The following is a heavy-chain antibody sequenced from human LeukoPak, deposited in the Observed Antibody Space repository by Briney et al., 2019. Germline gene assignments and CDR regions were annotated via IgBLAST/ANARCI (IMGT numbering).Heavy chain of an antibody. Sequence: GGSLRLSCAASGSAFKTYAMTWVRQAPGKGLEWVSTISGSGAITYYADSVKGRFTISRDNSKNTLYLQMNSLRAEDTAVYYCATTADYWGSYGWGQGTLVTVSS. D-gene: IGHD7-27*01. CDR1: GSAFKTYA. CDR3: ATTADYWGSYG. CDR2: ISGSGAIT. J-gene: IGHJ4*02. V-gene: IGHV3-23*01.